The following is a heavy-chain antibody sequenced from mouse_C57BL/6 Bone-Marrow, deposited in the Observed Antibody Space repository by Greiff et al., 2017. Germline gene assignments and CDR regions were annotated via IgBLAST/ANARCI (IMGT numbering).Heavy chain of an antibody. CDR2: ISDGGSYT. V-gene: IGHV5-4*01. CDR1: GFTFSSYA. Sequence: EVHLVESGGGLVKPGGSLKLSCAASGFTFSSYAMSWVRQTPEKRLEWVATISDGGSYTYYPDNVKGRFTISRDNAKNNLYLQMSHLKSEDTAMYYCARDRKFITTVVEDAMDYWGQGTSGTVSS. J-gene: IGHJ4*01. D-gene: IGHD1-1*01. CDR3: ARDRKFITTVVEDAMDY.